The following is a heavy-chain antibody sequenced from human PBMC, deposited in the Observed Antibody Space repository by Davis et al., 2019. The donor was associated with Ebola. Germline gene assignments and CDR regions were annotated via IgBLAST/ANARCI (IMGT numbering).Heavy chain of an antibody. CDR2: INTNTGNP. J-gene: IGHJ4*02. CDR3: ARGPKYYYGSGSYYMNY. Sequence: AASVKVSCKASAYTFTSYTMNWVRQAPGQGLEWMGWINTNTGNPTYAQGFTGRFVFSLDTSVSTAYLQISSLKAEDTAVYYCARGPKYYYGSGSYYMNYWGQGTLVTVSS. V-gene: IGHV7-4-1*02. CDR1: AYTFTSYT. D-gene: IGHD3-10*01.